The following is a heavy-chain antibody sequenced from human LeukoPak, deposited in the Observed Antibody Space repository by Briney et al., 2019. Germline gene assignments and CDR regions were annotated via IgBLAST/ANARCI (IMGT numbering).Heavy chain of an antibody. CDR2: ISYDGSNK. J-gene: IGHJ3*02. Sequence: PGGSLRLSCAASGFTFSSYAMHWVRQAPGKGLEWVAVISYDGSNKYYADSVKGRFTISRDNSKNTLYLQMNSLRAEDTAVYYCARTYGSGSYHDAFDIWGQGTMVTVSS. D-gene: IGHD3-10*01. V-gene: IGHV3-30*04. CDR1: GFTFSSYA. CDR3: ARTYGSGSYHDAFDI.